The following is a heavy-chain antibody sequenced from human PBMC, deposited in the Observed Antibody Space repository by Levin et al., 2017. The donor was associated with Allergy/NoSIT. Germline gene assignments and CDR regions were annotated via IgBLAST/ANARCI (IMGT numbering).Heavy chain of an antibody. Sequence: ASETLSLTCTVSGGSISSYYWSWIRQPPGKGLEWIGYIYYSGSTNYNPSLKSRVTISVDTSKNQFSLKLSSVTAADTAVYYCARVPVVPAAIWRRGWFDPWGQGTLVTVSS. V-gene: IGHV4-59*01. CDR1: GGSISSYY. D-gene: IGHD2-2*02. J-gene: IGHJ5*02. CDR2: IYYSGST. CDR3: ARVPVVPAAIWRRGWFDP.